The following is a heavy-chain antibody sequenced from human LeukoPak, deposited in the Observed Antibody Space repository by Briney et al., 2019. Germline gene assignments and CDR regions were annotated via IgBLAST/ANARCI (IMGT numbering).Heavy chain of an antibody. Sequence: GRSLRLSCAASGFTFSSYGMHWVRQAPGKGLERVAVISYDGSNKYYADSVKGRFTISRDNSKNTLYLQMNSLRAEDTAVYYCAKLTGSYYGSGSYSAFDYWGQGTLVTVSS. D-gene: IGHD3-10*01. CDR3: AKLTGSYYGSGSYSAFDY. CDR2: ISYDGSNK. CDR1: GFTFSSYG. J-gene: IGHJ4*02. V-gene: IGHV3-30*18.